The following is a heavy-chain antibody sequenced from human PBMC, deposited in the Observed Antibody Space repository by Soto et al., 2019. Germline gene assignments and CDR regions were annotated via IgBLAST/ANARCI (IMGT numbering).Heavy chain of an antibody. CDR3: ARQGSWAYYYYGLDV. CDR2: ISTYNGDT. CDR1: GYTFTTSG. V-gene: IGHV1-18*01. J-gene: IGHJ6*02. D-gene: IGHD1-26*01. Sequence: QVQLVQSGPEVRKPGASVKVSCEASGYTFTTSGISWVRQVPGQGLQWMGWISTYNGDTKSAQNFQGRVLMTADTSTCTAYMELMSLKSDDTAVYYCARQGSWAYYYYGLDVWGQGTTVTVSS.